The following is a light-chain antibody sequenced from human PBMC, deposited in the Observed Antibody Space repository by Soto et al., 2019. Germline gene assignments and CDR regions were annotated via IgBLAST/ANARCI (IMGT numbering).Light chain of an antibody. J-gene: IGKJ4*01. CDR3: QEYNNWPLLT. CDR1: QSVSSN. CDR2: GAS. V-gene: IGKV3-15*01. Sequence: EIVLTQSPGTLSLSPGERATLSCRASQSVSSNLAWYQQKPGQAPRLLIYGASTRATGAPARVSGSGSGTEFTLTISILQSEDFAVYYCQEYNNWPLLTFGGGTKVDI.